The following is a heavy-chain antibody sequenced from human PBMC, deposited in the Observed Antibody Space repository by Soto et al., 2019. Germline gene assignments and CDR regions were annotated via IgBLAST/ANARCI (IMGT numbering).Heavy chain of an antibody. CDR3: ARDGKDYALDY. D-gene: IGHD4-17*01. CDR1: GFTFSSYS. Sequence: EVRLVESGGGLVKPGGSLRLSCAASGFTFSSYSMNWVRQAPGKGLEWVSSISSSRSYIYYADSVKGRFTISRDKAKNSLYQQMNSLRAEDTAVYYCARDGKDYALDYWGQGTLVTVSS. V-gene: IGHV3-21*01. J-gene: IGHJ4*02. CDR2: ISSSRSYI.